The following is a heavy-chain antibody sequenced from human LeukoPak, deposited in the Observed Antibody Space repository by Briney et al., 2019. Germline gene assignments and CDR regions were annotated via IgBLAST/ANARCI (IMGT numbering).Heavy chain of an antibody. CDR1: GGSFSGYH. Sequence: SETLSLTCAVYGGSFSGYHWSWIRQPQGKGLEWIGEINHRGSTNYNPSLKSRVTISVDTSKNQFSLKLSSVTAADTAVYYCASTSAMVYFDYWGQGTLVTVSS. CDR2: INHRGST. CDR3: ASTSAMVYFDY. V-gene: IGHV4-34*01. D-gene: IGHD5-18*01. J-gene: IGHJ4*02.